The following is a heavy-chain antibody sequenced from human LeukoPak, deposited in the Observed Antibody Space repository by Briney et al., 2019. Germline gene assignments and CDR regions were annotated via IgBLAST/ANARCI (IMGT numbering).Heavy chain of an antibody. V-gene: IGHV1-18*01. CDR1: GYTFTSYA. J-gene: IGHJ4*02. D-gene: IGHD2-21*01. Sequence: GASVKVSCKASGYTFTSYAMHWVRQAPGQRLEWMGWISAYNGNTNYAQKLQGRVTMTTDTSTSTAYMELRSLRSDDTAVYYCARGRLAYCGGDCLDYWGQGTLVTVSS. CDR3: ARGRLAYCGGDCLDY. CDR2: ISAYNGNT.